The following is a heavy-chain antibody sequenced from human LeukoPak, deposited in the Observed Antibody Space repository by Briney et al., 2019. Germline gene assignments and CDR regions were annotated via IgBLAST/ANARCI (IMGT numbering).Heavy chain of an antibody. CDR3: ARSWSYSSGWYAALDY. CDR1: GFSFSSYA. V-gene: IGHV3-64*01. CDR2: ICCNGGST. D-gene: IGHD6-19*01. J-gene: IGHJ4*02. Sequence: SLRLSCAAPGFSFSSYAIHWVRPAPGEGLEYFLAICCNGGSTYYANSVKGRFTISRDNSKNTLYLQMGSLRAEDMAVYYCARSWSYSSGWYAALDYWGQGTLVTVSS.